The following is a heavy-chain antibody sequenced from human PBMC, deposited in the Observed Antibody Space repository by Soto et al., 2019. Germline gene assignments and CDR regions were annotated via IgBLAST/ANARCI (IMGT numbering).Heavy chain of an antibody. D-gene: IGHD3-16*01. V-gene: IGHV6-1*01. CDR3: GTFLTTTSTDV. CDR1: GASVSSESAS. J-gene: IGHJ6*02. CDR2: TYYRSKWYN. Sequence: SQTLSLTCAISGASVSSESASCKWIRQSPSRGLEWLGRTYYRSKWYNDYAVSVKSRITINPDTSKNQFSLHLNSVTPEVTAVYYCGTFLTTTSTDVWGEGTTVTLSS.